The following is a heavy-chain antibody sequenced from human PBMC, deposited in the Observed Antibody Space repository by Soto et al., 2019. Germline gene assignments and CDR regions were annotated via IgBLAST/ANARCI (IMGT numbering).Heavy chain of an antibody. D-gene: IGHD3-3*01. CDR1: GFPFSSYG. CDR2: ISYDGSDSYDGSHK. Sequence: QVQLVESGGGVVQPGRSLRLSCAGSGFPFSSYGMHWVRQAPGKGLEWVAVISYDGSDSYDGSHKYYADSVKCRFTMSRDNPKDTPYLQMNSLPPEHTAGYFCARPGRNFWSGRYYFDFWGQGTLVTFSP. J-gene: IGHJ4*02. V-gene: IGHV3-30*03. CDR3: ARPGRNFWSGRYYFDF.